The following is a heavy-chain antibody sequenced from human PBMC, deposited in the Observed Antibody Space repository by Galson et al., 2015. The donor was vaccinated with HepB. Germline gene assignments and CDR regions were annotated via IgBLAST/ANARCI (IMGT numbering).Heavy chain of an antibody. J-gene: IGHJ6*02. Sequence: QSGAEVKKPGESLRISCKGSGYSFTSYWISWVRQMPGKGLEWMGRIDPSDSYTNYSPSFQGHVTISADKSISTAYLQWSSLKASDTAMYYCARQHSGFGDDYYYGMDVWGQGTTVTVSS. V-gene: IGHV5-10-1*01. CDR3: ARQHSGFGDDYYYGMDV. CDR2: IDPSDSYT. D-gene: IGHD3-10*01. CDR1: GYSFTSYW.